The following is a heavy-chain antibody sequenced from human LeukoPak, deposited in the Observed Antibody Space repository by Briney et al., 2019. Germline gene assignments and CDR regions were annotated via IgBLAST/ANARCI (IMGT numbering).Heavy chain of an antibody. V-gene: IGHV4-4*07. Sequence: TTSETLSLTYTVSGGSISSYYWSWIRQPAGKGLEWIGRIYTSGSTNYNPSLKSRVTMSVDTSKNQFSLKLSSVTAADTAVYYCARESSGWPTIYYYGMDVWGQGTTVTVSS. CDR2: IYTSGST. J-gene: IGHJ6*02. D-gene: IGHD6-19*01. CDR3: ARESSGWPTIYYYGMDV. CDR1: GGSISSYY.